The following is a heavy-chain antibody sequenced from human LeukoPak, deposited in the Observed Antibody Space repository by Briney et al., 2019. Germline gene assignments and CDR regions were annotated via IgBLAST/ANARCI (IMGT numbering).Heavy chain of an antibody. CDR1: EYTFTSYD. Sequence: ASVKVSCKASEYTFTSYDVGWVRQATGQGLEWMGWMNPISGDAGYALKFQGRVTMSRNTSISTAYMELGSLRSEDTAVYYCARVPRRGERFDPWGQGTLVTVSS. J-gene: IGHJ5*02. CDR2: MNPISGDA. V-gene: IGHV1-8*01. D-gene: IGHD3-10*01. CDR3: ARVPRRGERFDP.